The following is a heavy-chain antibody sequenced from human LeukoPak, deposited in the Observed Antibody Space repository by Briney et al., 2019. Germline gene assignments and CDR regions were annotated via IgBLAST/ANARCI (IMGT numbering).Heavy chain of an antibody. V-gene: IGHV1-2*06. J-gene: IGHJ4*02. CDR1: GYTFTGYY. CDR2: INPNSGGT. CDR3: ARVESGYYSFY. D-gene: IGHD3-22*01. Sequence: ASVKVSCKASGYTFTGYYMHWVRQAPGQGLEWMGRINPNSGGTNYAQKFQGRVTMTRDTSISTAYMELSRLRSDDTAAYYCARVESGYYSFYWGQGTLVTVSS.